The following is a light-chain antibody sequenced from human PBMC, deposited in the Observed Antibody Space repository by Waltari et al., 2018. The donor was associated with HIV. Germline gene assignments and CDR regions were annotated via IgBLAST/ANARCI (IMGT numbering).Light chain of an antibody. Sequence: QSVLTQPPPVSGAPGQRVTSSCTGSSSNIRAGSEVPWYQPLPGTGPKLPIYDINNRPSGVPDRFSGSKSGTSASLAITGLQAEDEADYYCQSYDSSLSGVLFGGGTKLTVL. V-gene: IGLV1-40*01. J-gene: IGLJ2*01. CDR2: DIN. CDR3: QSYDSSLSGVL. CDR1: SSNIRAGSE.